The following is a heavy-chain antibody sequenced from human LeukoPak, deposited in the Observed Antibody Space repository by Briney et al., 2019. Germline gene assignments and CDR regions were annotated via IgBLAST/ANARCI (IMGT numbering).Heavy chain of an antibody. CDR2: MSGDGSST. V-gene: IGHV3-74*01. D-gene: IGHD3-10*01. Sequence: GGSLRLSCAASGFTFSNYWMNWVRQVPGKGLMWVSRMSGDGSSTNYADSVKGRFTISRDNAKNTQYLQMNSLRVEDTALYYCARSFSNTVRGVGDSWGQGTLVTVSS. CDR1: GFTFSNYW. CDR3: ARSFSNTVRGVGDS. J-gene: IGHJ4*02.